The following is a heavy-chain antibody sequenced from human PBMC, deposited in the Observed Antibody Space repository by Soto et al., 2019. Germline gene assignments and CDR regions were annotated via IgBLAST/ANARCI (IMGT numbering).Heavy chain of an antibody. CDR2: IDGSGGIT. V-gene: IGHV3-23*01. J-gene: IGHJ5*02. D-gene: IGHD3-10*01. CDR3: VKNSGWFNT. CDR1: GFTFGTTD. Sequence: QLLRSGGGLVQPGGSLTLSCAASGFTFGTTDMSWVRQDPGEGLEWVSTIDGSGGITYYADSVKGRFTISRDNSRNTVYLQMNSLRGDDTALYYCVKNSGWFNTWGQGALVTVSS.